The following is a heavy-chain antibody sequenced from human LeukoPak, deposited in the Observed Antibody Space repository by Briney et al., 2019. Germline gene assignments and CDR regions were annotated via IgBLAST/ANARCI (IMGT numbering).Heavy chain of an antibody. CDR1: GYSISSGYY. CDR2: IYHSGST. Sequence: SETLSLTCTVSGYSISSGYYWGWIRQPPGKGLGWIGSIYHSGSTYYNPSLKSRVTISVDTSKNQFSLKLSSVTAADTAAYYCARANTRIMVRASFDYWGQGTLVTVSS. D-gene: IGHD3-10*01. V-gene: IGHV4-38-2*02. J-gene: IGHJ4*02. CDR3: ARANTRIMVRASFDY.